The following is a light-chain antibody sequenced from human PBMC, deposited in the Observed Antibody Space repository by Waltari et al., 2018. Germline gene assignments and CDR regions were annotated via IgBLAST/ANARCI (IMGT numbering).Light chain of an antibody. CDR3: AAWDDSLSGVV. CDR2: RNK. V-gene: IGLV1-47*01. CDR1: TSNIGTNH. Sequence: QSVLTQPPSASGTPGQSIAISCSGSTSNIGTNHVYWYQQFPGTAPNPPIYRNKHRPAGGPDLVSGPKSGPPASQASSGLQSEDEADYYCAAWDDSLSGVVFGGGTKVTVL. J-gene: IGLJ2*01.